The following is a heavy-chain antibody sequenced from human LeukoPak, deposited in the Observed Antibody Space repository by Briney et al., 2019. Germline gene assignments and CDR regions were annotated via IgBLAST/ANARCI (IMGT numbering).Heavy chain of an antibody. Sequence: ASVKVSCKASGYTFTSHGISWVRQAPGQGLERMGLISGYNGNTNYAQKFQGRVNMTTDTSTSTAYMELRSLRSDDTAVYYCARLTYYSGSGAYDYWGQGTLVTVSS. CDR1: GYTFTSHG. CDR2: ISGYNGNT. D-gene: IGHD3-10*01. J-gene: IGHJ4*02. CDR3: ARLTYYSGSGAYDY. V-gene: IGHV1-18*04.